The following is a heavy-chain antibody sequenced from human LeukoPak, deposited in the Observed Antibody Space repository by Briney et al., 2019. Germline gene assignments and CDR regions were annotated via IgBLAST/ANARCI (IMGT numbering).Heavy chain of an antibody. CDR1: GGSFSGYY. D-gene: IGHD5-18*01. CDR3: ARAGYSYGYYYYYMDV. Sequence: ASETLSLTCAVYGGSFSGYYWSWIRQPPGKGLEWIGEINHSGSTNYNPSLKSRVTISVDTSKNQFSLKLSSVTAADTAVYYCARAGYSYGYYYYYMDVWGKGTTVTISS. CDR2: INHSGST. V-gene: IGHV4-34*01. J-gene: IGHJ6*03.